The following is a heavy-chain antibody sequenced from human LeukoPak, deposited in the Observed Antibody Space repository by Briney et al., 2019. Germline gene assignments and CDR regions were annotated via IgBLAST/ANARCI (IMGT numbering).Heavy chain of an antibody. D-gene: IGHD6-19*01. Sequence: ASVKVSCKASGYTFTSYGISWVRQAPGQGLEWMGWISAYNGNTNYAQKLQGRVTMTTDTSTSTAYMELRGLRSDDTAVYYCARSGAYSSGWYPFDYWGQGTLVTVSS. J-gene: IGHJ4*02. CDR2: ISAYNGNT. V-gene: IGHV1-18*01. CDR3: ARSGAYSSGWYPFDY. CDR1: GYTFTSYG.